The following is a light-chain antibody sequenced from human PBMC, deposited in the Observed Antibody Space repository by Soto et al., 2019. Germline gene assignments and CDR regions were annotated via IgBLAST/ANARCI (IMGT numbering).Light chain of an antibody. Sequence: DIQMTQSPSSLSASVGDRVTITCRASQSIRSYLNWYQQKPGEAPRLLIYAASSLQSGVPSRFSAYGSGTDFSLTISSLQPEDFATYYCQQSYSGPRTFGPGTKVDLK. J-gene: IGKJ3*01. V-gene: IGKV1-39*01. CDR3: QQSYSGPRT. CDR1: QSIRSY. CDR2: AAS.